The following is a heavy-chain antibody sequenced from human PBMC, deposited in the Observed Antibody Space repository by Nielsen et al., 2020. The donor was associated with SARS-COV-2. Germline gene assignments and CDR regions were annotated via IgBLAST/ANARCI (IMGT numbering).Heavy chain of an antibody. CDR3: SGSGSEGYYYYYYGMDV. J-gene: IGHJ6*02. CDR2: IWYDRSNK. V-gene: IGHV3-33*08. CDR1: GFTFSSYG. D-gene: IGHD3-10*01. Sequence: GESLKISCEASGFTFSSYGMHWVRQAPGKGLEWVAVIWYDRSNKYYADSVKGRFTISRDNSKNTLYLQMNSLRAEDTAVYYCSGSGSEGYYYYYYGMDVWGQGTTVTVSS.